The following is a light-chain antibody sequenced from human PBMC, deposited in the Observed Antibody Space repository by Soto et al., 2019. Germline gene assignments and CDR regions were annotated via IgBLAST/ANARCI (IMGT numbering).Light chain of an antibody. CDR1: QSVSNNY. J-gene: IGKJ5*01. CDR3: QQRSNWPPIT. CDR2: DAS. V-gene: IGKV3-11*01. Sequence: ENVLTQNPGTLSLSPRERATLSCRASQSVSNNYLAWYQQKPGQAPRLLIYDASNRATGIPARFSGSGSGTDFTLTISSLEPEYFAVYYCQQRSNWPPITFGQGTRLEIK.